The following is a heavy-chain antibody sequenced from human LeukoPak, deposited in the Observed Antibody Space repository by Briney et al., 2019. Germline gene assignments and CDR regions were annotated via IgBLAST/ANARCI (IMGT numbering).Heavy chain of an antibody. CDR3: ARDGRGHWDTRIWYLGNWFDP. D-gene: IGHD6-13*01. CDR1: GYTFTTYG. CDR2: ISTYSGNT. J-gene: IGHJ5*02. V-gene: IGHV1-18*01. Sequence: ASVKVSCKASGYTFTTYGISRVRQAPGQGPEWMGWISTYSGNTHYAQELQGRVTLTTDTSTSTAYMDLRSLRSDDTAVYYCARDGRGHWDTRIWYLGNWFDPWGQGTLVTVSS.